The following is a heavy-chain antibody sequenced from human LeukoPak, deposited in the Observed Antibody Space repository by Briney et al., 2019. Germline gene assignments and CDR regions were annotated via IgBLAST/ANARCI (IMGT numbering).Heavy chain of an antibody. J-gene: IGHJ4*02. Sequence: PSETLSLTCTVSSGSISNYYWTWIRRSPGKGLEWIGNVHYSGSTNYNPSLKSRVSISLDTSRNQFSLTLTSVTAADTAVYYCARSIAAAGFDYWGQGTLVTVSS. CDR1: SGSISNYY. CDR2: VHYSGST. CDR3: ARSIAAAGFDY. V-gene: IGHV4-59*08. D-gene: IGHD6-13*01.